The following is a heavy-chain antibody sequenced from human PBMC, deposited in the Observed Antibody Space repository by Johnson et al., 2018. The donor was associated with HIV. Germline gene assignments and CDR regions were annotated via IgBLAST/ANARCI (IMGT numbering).Heavy chain of an antibody. V-gene: IGHV3-30*02. CDR2: IRYDGSNK. D-gene: IGHD6-19*01. CDR1: GFTFSSYP. J-gene: IGHJ3*02. CDR3: AKGHSIAVVEGDDAFDI. Sequence: QVQLVESGGGVVQPGRSLRLSCAASGFTFSSYPMHWVRQAPGKGLEWVAFIRYDGSNKYYADSVKGRFTISRDNSKNTLYLQMNSLRAEDTAVYYCAKGHSIAVVEGDDAFDIWGQGTMVTVSS.